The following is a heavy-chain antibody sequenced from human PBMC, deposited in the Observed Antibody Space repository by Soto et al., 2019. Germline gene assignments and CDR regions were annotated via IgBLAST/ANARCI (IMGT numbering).Heavy chain of an antibody. CDR1: XXXXXXYS. CDR2: ISSSSSYI. V-gene: IGHV3-21*01. Sequence: EVQLVESGGGPVKPGGSLRLSCAASXXXXXXYSIXXVRQXXGKGLXWVSSISSSSSYIFYSDSVKGRFTISRDNAKNSVYLQMNSLRAEDTAVYYXXXXXXXXXXXXAIXXWGQGTLVTVSS. J-gene: IGHJ4*02. CDR3: XXXXXXXXXXXAIXX.